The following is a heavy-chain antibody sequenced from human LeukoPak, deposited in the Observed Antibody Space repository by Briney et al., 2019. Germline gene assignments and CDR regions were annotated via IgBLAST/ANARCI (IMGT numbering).Heavy chain of an antibody. V-gene: IGHV4-38-2*02. Sequence: SETLSLTCTVSGYSISSGYYWGWIRQPPGKGLEWIGSILHSGSTYYNPSLKSRVTISADTSKNQFSLKLSSVTAADTAVYYCARDPHIVVVPAASGWFDPWGQGTLVTVSS. CDR3: ARDPHIVVVPAASGWFDP. CDR1: GYSISSGYY. J-gene: IGHJ5*02. CDR2: ILHSGST. D-gene: IGHD2-2*01.